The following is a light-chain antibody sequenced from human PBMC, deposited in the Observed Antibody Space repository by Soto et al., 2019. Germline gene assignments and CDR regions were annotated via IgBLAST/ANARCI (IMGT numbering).Light chain of an antibody. CDR3: ATWESSLSIAV. V-gene: IGLV1-51*02. CDR2: END. Sequence: QSVLTQPPSVSAAPGQRVTISCSGSNSNIGYNFVSWYQQFPGAAPKLLIFENDKRVSGTPDRFSGSKSGTSGTLAITGLQTGDDADYYSATWESSLSIAVFGGGTKVTVL. CDR1: NSNIGYNF. J-gene: IGLJ2*01.